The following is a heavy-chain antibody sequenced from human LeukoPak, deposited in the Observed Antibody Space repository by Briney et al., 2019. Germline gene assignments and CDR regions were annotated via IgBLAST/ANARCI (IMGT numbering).Heavy chain of an antibody. CDR3: ARGGGYSYGYGYYFDY. D-gene: IGHD5-18*01. CDR1: GGSFSGYY. Sequence: SETLSLTCAVYGGSFSGYYWSWIRQPPGKGLEWIGEINHSGSTNYNPSLKSQVTISVDTSENQFSLKLSSVTAADTAVYYCARGGGYSYGYGYYFDYWGQGTLVTVSS. V-gene: IGHV4-34*01. CDR2: INHSGST. J-gene: IGHJ4*02.